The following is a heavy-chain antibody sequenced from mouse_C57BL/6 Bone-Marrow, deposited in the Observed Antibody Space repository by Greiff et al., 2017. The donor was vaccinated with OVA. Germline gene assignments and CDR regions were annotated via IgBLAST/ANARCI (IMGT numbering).Heavy chain of an antibody. J-gene: IGHJ3*01. CDR3: ARGAY. CDR2: IFPGDGDT. CDR1: GYAFSSYW. Sequence: VHLVESGAELVKPGASVKISCKTSGYAFSSYWMNWVKQRPGKGLEWIGQIFPGDGDTNYNGNFKGKATLTADKSSSTAYMQLSSLTSEDSAVYFCARGAYWGQGTLVTVSA. V-gene: IGHV1-80*01.